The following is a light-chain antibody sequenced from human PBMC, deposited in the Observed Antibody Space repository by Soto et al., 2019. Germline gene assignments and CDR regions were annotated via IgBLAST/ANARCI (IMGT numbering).Light chain of an antibody. Sequence: NFMLTQPHSVSESPGKTVTISCTRSSGSIASNYVQWYQQRPGSAPTTVIYDDNQRRSGVPDRFSGSIDSSSNSASLTISGLQTEDEADYYWQSYDSSSLWVFGGGTKLTVL. CDR3: QSYDSSSLWV. J-gene: IGLJ3*02. V-gene: IGLV6-57*03. CDR1: SGSIASNY. CDR2: DDN.